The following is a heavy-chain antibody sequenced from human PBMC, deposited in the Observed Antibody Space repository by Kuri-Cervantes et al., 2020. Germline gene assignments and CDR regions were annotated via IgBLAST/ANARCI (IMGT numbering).Heavy chain of an antibody. CDR2: INTGNGNT. CDR1: GYTYTRYP. D-gene: IGHD6-13*01. J-gene: IGHJ4*02. CDR3: AKAAGVTPGYDFDY. V-gene: IGHV1-3*04. Sequence: ASVKVSCKASGYTYTRYPMHWVRQAPGQRLEWMGWINTGNGNTKYSQKFQGRVTITADESTSTAYMELSSLRSEDTAVYYCAKAAGVTPGYDFDYWSQGTLVTVSS.